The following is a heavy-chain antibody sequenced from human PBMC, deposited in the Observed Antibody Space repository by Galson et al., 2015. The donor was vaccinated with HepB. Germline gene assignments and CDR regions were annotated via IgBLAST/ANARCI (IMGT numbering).Heavy chain of an antibody. V-gene: IGHV2-5*01. CDR2: IYWNDDK. D-gene: IGHD7-27*01. J-gene: IGHJ4*02. Sequence: PALVKPTQTLTLTCTFSGFSLSTSGVGVGWIRQPPGKALEWLALIYWNDDKRYSPSLKTRLTIPKDTSKNQVVLTMTNMDPVDTGTYYCAHSRKLGMNFDYWGQGTLVTVSS. CDR1: GFSLSTSGVG. CDR3: AHSRKLGMNFDY.